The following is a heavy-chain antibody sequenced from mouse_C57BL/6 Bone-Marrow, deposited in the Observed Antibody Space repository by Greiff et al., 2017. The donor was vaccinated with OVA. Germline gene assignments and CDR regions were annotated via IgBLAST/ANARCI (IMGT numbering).Heavy chain of an antibody. Sequence: QVQLQQSGPELVKPGASVKISCKASGYSFTSYYIHWVKQRPGQGLEWIGWIYPGSGNTKYNEKFKGKATLTADTSSSTAYMQLSSLTSEDSAVYYCERPNEVVANYFDYWGQGTTLTVSS. D-gene: IGHD1-1*01. V-gene: IGHV1-66*01. CDR1: GYSFTSYY. CDR2: IYPGSGNT. J-gene: IGHJ2*01. CDR3: ERPNEVVANYFDY.